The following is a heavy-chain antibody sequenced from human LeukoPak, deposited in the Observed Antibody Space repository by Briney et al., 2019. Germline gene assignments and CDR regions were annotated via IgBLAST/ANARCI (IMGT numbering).Heavy chain of an antibody. CDR3: ASTPARIAARANWFAP. Sequence: ASVKVSCKASGYTFTSYGISWVRQAPGQGLEWMGWISAYNGNTNYAQKLQGRVTMTTDTSTSTAYMELRSLRSDDTAVYYCASTPARIAARANWFAPWGQGTLVTVSS. D-gene: IGHD6-6*01. V-gene: IGHV1-18*01. J-gene: IGHJ5*02. CDR2: ISAYNGNT. CDR1: GYTFTSYG.